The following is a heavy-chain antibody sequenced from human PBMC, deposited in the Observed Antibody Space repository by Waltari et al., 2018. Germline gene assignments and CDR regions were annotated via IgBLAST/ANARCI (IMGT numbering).Heavy chain of an antibody. J-gene: IGHJ3*02. CDR3: ARHGRWSTGIDLRAFDI. CDR1: GFNFTTSW. V-gene: IGHV5-51*01. CDR2: IFPDDSDT. Sequence: EVYLVQSGVEVKKPGESLKISCKGSGFNFTTSWIGWVRQMPGKGLEWVCIIFPDDSDTRYSPSYPGQVTMAVVKSLNTAYLQWRSLKASDTAMYYCARHGRWSTGIDLRAFDIWGQGTMVTVSS. D-gene: IGHD1-1*01.